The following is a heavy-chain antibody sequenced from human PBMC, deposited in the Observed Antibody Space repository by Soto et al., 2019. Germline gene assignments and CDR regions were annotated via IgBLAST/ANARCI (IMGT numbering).Heavy chain of an antibody. CDR3: ARRAYDSSGYYDTFDY. CDR2: IIPIFGTA. D-gene: IGHD3-22*01. V-gene: IGHV1-69*13. CDR1: GGTFSSYA. J-gene: IGHJ4*02. Sequence: SVKVACKAFGGTFSSYAISWVRQAPGQGLEWMGGIIPIFGTASYAQKFQGRVTITADESTSTAYMELSSLRSEDTAVYYCARRAYDSSGYYDTFDYWGQGTLVTVSS.